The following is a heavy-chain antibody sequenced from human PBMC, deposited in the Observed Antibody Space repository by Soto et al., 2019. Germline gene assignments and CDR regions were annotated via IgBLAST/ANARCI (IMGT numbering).Heavy chain of an antibody. CDR2: IDPSDSYT. J-gene: IGHJ4*02. CDR3: ARQFGDFGELSPFDY. CDR1: GYSFTSYW. Sequence: PGESLKISCKGSGYSFTSYWISWVRQMPGKGLEWMGRIDPSDSYTNYSPSFQGHVTISADKSISTAYLQWSSLKASDTAMYYCARQFGDFGELSPFDYWGQGILVTVFS. D-gene: IGHD3-10*01. V-gene: IGHV5-10-1*01.